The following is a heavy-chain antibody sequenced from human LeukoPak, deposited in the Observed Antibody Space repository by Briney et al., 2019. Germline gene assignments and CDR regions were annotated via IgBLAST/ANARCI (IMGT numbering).Heavy chain of an antibody. D-gene: IGHD4-17*01. CDR2: ISSSSSYI. V-gene: IGHV3-21*01. J-gene: IGHJ6*03. Sequence: GGSLRLSCAASGFTFSSYSMNWVRQAPGKGLEWVSSISSSSSYIYYADSVKGRFTISRDNAKNSLYLQMNSLRAEDTAVYYCAREYGDYVFLYYYYMDVWGKGTTVTVSS. CDR1: GFTFSSYS. CDR3: AREYGDYVFLYYYYMDV.